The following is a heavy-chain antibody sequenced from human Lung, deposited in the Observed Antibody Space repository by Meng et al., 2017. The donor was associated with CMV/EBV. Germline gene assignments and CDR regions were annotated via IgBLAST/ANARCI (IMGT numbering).Heavy chain of an antibody. V-gene: IGHV1-18*01. CDR3: ASSGSCYGGHCQIDDY. D-gene: IGHD2-21*02. CDR1: GYTFKSYG. J-gene: IGHJ4*02. CDR2: ISAYNGNT. Sequence: SVXVSXXASGYTFKSYGFSWVRQAPRQGLEWMGWISAYNGNTNYAQKLQGRVTMTTDTSTSTAYMELRSLRSDGTAVYYCASSGSCYGGHCQIDDYSGQGALVTVSS.